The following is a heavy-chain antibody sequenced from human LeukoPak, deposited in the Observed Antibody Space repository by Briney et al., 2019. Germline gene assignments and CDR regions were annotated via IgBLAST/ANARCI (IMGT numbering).Heavy chain of an antibody. D-gene: IGHD5-18*01. J-gene: IGHJ4*02. CDR2: IWYDGSDK. CDR1: GFTFSGCG. Sequence: GGSLRLSCAASGFTFSGCGMHWVRQAPGKGLEWVAIIWYDGSDKYYTDSVKGRFTISRDNSKNTLYLQMNSLRAEDTAMYYCAKDPYSYGYYFDYWGQGTLVTVSS. CDR3: AKDPYSYGYYFDY. V-gene: IGHV3-30*02.